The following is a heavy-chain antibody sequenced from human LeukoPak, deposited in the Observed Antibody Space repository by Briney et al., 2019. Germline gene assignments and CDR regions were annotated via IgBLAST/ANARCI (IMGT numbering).Heavy chain of an antibody. D-gene: IGHD3-10*01. CDR3: ARAAGSRYYYYYYMDV. J-gene: IGHJ6*03. V-gene: IGHV4-61*01. Sequence: SETLSLTCTVSGGSISSGSYFWSWIRQPPGKGLEWIGYIYYSGSTNYNPSLKSRVTISVDTSKNQFSLKLSSVTAADTAVYYCARAAGSRYYYYYYMDVWGKGTTVTISS. CDR2: IYYSGST. CDR1: GGSISSGSYF.